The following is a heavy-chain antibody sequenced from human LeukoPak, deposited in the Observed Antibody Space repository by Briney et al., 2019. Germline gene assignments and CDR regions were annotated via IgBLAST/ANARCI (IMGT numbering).Heavy chain of an antibody. CDR1: GGSFSGYY. J-gene: IGHJ6*02. CDR2: INHSGST. CDR3: AGHTAHYYYGMDV. V-gene: IGHV4-34*01. D-gene: IGHD5-18*01. Sequence: SETLSLTCAVYGGSFSGYYWSWIRQPPGKGLEWIGEINHSGSTNYNPSLKSRVTISVDTSKNQFSLKLSSVTAADTAVYYCAGHTAHYYYGMDVWGQGTTVTVSS.